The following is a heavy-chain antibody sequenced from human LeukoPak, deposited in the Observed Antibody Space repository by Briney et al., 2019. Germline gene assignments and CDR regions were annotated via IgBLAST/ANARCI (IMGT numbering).Heavy chain of an antibody. J-gene: IGHJ4*02. Sequence: PGGSLRLSCAASGFTFSSYAMSWVRQAPGKGLEWVSAISGSGGSTYYADSVKGRFTISRDNSKNTLYLQMNSLRAEDTAVYYCAKDRSDYGGNSYLFDYWGQGTLVTVSS. CDR1: GFTFSSYA. CDR3: AKDRSDYGGNSYLFDY. V-gene: IGHV3-23*01. CDR2: ISGSGGST. D-gene: IGHD4-23*01.